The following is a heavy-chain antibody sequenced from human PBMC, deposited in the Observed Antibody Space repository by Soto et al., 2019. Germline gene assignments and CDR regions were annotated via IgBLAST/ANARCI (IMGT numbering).Heavy chain of an antibody. D-gene: IGHD2-15*01. CDR1: GGTFSSYT. V-gene: IGHV1-69*02. CDR3: ARAGYCSGGSCYSLLGYYYYMDV. Sequence: QVQLVQSGAEVKKPGSSVKVSCKASGGTFSSYTISWVRQAPGQGLEWMGRIIPILGIANYAQKFQGRVTITADKSTSTAYMGLSSLRSEATAVYYCARAGYCSGGSCYSLLGYYYYMDVWGKGTTVTVSS. CDR2: IIPILGIA. J-gene: IGHJ6*03.